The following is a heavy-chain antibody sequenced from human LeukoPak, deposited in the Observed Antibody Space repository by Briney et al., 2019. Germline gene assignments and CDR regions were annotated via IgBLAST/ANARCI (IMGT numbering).Heavy chain of an antibody. V-gene: IGHV3-23*01. Sequence: GGSLRLSCAASGFTFSSYPMSWVRQAPGKGLEWVSSINDSGGNTYNADSVKGRFTISRDNSKNTLYLQMHSLRAEDTAVYYCAKETRVAGWYSDYWGQGTLVAVSS. J-gene: IGHJ4*02. CDR3: AKETRVAGWYSDY. CDR2: INDSGGNT. CDR1: GFTFSSYP. D-gene: IGHD6-19*01.